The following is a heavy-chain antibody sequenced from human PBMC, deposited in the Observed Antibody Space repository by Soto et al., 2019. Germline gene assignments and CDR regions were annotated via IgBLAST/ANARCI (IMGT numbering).Heavy chain of an antibody. V-gene: IGHV3-30*03. D-gene: IGHD6-13*01. CDR2: ISYEGSSK. J-gene: IGHJ6*02. CDR1: GFSFGTYG. CDR3: AREIAAAGDSSYYTGLDV. Sequence: QAQLVESGGGVVQPGRSLRLSCAASGFSFGTYGMHWVRQAPGKGLEWVAFISYEGSSKFYADSVKGRFTISRDNSENALDLQMNSLRGEDTAVYFCAREIAAAGDSSYYTGLDVWGQGPTVTVSS.